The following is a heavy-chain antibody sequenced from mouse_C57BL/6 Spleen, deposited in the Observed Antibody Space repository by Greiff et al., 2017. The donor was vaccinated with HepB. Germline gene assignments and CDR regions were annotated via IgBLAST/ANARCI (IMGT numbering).Heavy chain of an antibody. Sequence: EVKLVESGGGLVKPGGSLKLSCAASGFTFSSYAMSWVRQTPEKRLEWVATISDGGSYTYYPDNVKGRFTISRDNAKNNLYLQMSHLKSEDTAMYYCARDPTVVGDYFDYWGQGTTLTVSS. V-gene: IGHV5-4*01. J-gene: IGHJ2*01. D-gene: IGHD1-1*01. CDR3: ARDPTVVGDYFDY. CDR2: ISDGGSYT. CDR1: GFTFSSYA.